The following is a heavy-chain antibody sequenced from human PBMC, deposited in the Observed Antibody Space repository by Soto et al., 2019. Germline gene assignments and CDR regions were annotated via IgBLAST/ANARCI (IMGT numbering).Heavy chain of an antibody. CDR1: GFTFSSYG. CDR3: ARDRFEVVAATPRGLYA. J-gene: IGHJ6*01. D-gene: IGHD2-15*01. CDR2: IWYDGSNK. Sequence: LRLSYAASGFTFSSYGMHWVRQAPCKGLEWVAVIWYDGSNKYYEDSVKGRFTISRDNYKNTLYLQMNSLRAEDTAVYYCARDRFEVVAATPRGLYACGQGTTVTVS. V-gene: IGHV3-33*01.